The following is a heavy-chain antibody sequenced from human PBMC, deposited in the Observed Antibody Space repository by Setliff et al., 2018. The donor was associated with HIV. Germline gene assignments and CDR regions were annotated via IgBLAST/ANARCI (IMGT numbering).Heavy chain of an antibody. CDR2: INHSGSI. J-gene: IGHJ6*03. Sequence: KPSETLSLTCAVYGGSFNGYYWNWIRQSPGKGLEWIGEINHSGSINYNPTLMSRLTISIDTSKNQFSLKLTSVTAADTALYFCARGGGCSWFDKPTYYYMDVWGKGTTVTAP. V-gene: IGHV4-34*01. D-gene: IGHD3-10*01. CDR3: ARGGGCSWFDKPTYYYMDV. CDR1: GGSFNGYY.